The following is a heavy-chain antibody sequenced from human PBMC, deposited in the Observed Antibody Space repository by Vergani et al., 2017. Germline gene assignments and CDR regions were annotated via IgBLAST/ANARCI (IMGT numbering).Heavy chain of an antibody. J-gene: IGHJ4*02. CDR1: GYTFTSYA. D-gene: IGHD3-9*01. CDR2: SNAGNGNT. CDR3: ASSGRSYDILTGYLFY. V-gene: IGHV1-3*02. Sequence: QVQLVQPGAEVKKPGASVKVSCKASGYTFTSYAMHWVRQAPGQRLEWMGWSNAGNGNTKYSQEFQGRVTITRDTSASTAYMELSSLRSEDMAVYYCASSGRSYDILTGYLFYWGQGTLVTVSS.